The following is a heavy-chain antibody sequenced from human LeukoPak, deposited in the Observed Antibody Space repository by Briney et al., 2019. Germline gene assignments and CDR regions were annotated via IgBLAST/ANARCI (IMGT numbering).Heavy chain of an antibody. Sequence: GASVKVSCKASGYTFTSYYMHWVRQAPGQGLEWMGIINPSGGSTSYAQKFQGRVTMTRDTSTSTVYMELSSLRSEDTAVYYSARDLEVGPFYGDWGQGTLVTVSS. CDR1: GYTFTSYY. J-gene: IGHJ4*02. CDR3: ARDLEVGPFYGD. V-gene: IGHV1-46*01. CDR2: INPSGGST. D-gene: IGHD4-17*01.